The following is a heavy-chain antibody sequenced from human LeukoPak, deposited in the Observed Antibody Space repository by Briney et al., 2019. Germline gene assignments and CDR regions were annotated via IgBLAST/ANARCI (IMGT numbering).Heavy chain of an antibody. Sequence: SETLSLTCTVSGGSISSSSYYWGWIRQPPGKGLEWIGSIYYSGSTYYNPSLKSRVTISVDTSKNQFSLKLSSVTAADTAVYYYATDVSGYDIDYWGQGTLVTVSS. CDR2: IYYSGST. CDR3: ATDVSGYDIDY. D-gene: IGHD5-12*01. V-gene: IGHV4-39*01. J-gene: IGHJ4*02. CDR1: GGSISSSSYY.